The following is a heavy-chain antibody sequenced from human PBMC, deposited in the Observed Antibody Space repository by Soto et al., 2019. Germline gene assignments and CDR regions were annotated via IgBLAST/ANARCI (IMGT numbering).Heavy chain of an antibody. V-gene: IGHV4-31*03. CDR1: GGSISSGGYY. Sequence: PSETLSLTCTVSGGSISSGGYYWSWIRQHPGKGLEWIGYIYYSGSTYYNPSLKSRVTISVDTSKNQFSLKLSSVTAADTAVYYCAREGEDGYCSGGSCYSDYYFDYWGQGTLVTVSS. D-gene: IGHD2-15*01. CDR3: AREGEDGYCSGGSCYSDYYFDY. CDR2: IYYSGST. J-gene: IGHJ4*02.